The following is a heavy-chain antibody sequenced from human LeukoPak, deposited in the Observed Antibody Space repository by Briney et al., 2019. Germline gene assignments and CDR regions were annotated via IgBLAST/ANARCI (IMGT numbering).Heavy chain of an antibody. D-gene: IGHD6-13*01. Sequence: PSETLSLTCAVSGYSISSGYHWGWIRQPPGKGLHWIVSIYHSGITHYNPSLKSRVTISVDTSENQFSLKLSSVTAAGTAVYYCACRIAAAGTRKAYYYYGMDVWGKGTTVTVSS. CDR2: IYHSGIT. CDR3: ACRIAAAGTRKAYYYYGMDV. CDR1: GYSISSGYH. J-gene: IGHJ6*04. V-gene: IGHV4-38-2*01.